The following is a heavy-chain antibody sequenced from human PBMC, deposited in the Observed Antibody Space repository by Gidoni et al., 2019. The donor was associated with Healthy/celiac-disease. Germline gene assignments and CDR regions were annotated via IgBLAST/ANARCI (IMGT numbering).Heavy chain of an antibody. V-gene: IGHV1-69*06. D-gene: IGHD3-22*01. CDR1: GGTFSSYA. CDR2: IIPIFGTA. J-gene: IGHJ4*02. CDR3: AAGLYDSSGYYAKPLD. Sequence: QVQLVQSGAEVKKPGSSVKVSCKASGGTFSSYAISWVRQAPGQGLEWMGGIIPIFGTANYAQKFQGRVTITADKSPSTAYMELSSLRSEDTAVYYCAAGLYDSSGYYAKPLDWGQGTLVTVSS.